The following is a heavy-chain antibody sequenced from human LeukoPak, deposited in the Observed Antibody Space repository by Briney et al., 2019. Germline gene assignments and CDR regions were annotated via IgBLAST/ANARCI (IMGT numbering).Heavy chain of an antibody. J-gene: IGHJ4*02. CDR1: GGTFSSYA. CDR3: ARRRQGDYAFDY. V-gene: IGHV1-69*05. Sequence: SVKVSCKASGGTFSSYAISWVRQAPGQGLGWMGGIIPIFGTANYAQKFQGRVTITTDESTSTAYMELSSLRSEDTAVYYCARRRQGDYAFDYWGQGTLVTVSS. D-gene: IGHD4-17*01. CDR2: IIPIFGTA.